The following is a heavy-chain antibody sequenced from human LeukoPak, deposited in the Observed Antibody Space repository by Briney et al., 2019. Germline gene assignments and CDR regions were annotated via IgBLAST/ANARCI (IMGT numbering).Heavy chain of an antibody. Sequence: SETLSLTCTVSGGSISNYYWSWIRQPPGKGLEWIGYIYYSGSTNYNPSLKSRDTISVDTSKNQFTLKLSSVTAADTALYYCARDLKQQLVLGAFDIWGQGTMVTVSS. J-gene: IGHJ3*02. D-gene: IGHD6-13*01. CDR2: IYYSGST. CDR3: ARDLKQQLVLGAFDI. V-gene: IGHV4-59*01. CDR1: GGSISNYY.